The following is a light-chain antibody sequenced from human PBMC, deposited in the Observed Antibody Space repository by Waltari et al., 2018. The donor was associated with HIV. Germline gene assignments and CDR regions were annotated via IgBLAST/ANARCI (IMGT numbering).Light chain of an antibody. J-gene: IGLJ2*01. CDR3: AAWDDSLDGPV. V-gene: IGLV1-44*01. Sequence: QPVLPQPPSASGTPGPRFIIHSSGSGPTIGRHAVSSYQHLPGATPTLLIFGNNQRSSGVPDRFSGSKSATSASLAISGLRSVDEADYSCAAWDDSLDGPVFGGGTKLTVL. CDR2: GNN. CDR1: GPTIGRHA.